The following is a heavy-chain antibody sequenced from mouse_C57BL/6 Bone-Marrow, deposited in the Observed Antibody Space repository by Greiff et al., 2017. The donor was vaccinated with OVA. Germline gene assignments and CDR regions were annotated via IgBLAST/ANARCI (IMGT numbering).Heavy chain of an antibody. D-gene: IGHD1-1*01. V-gene: IGHV1-52*01. CDR3: ASGGTTVVSTGDY. J-gene: IGHJ2*01. CDR2: IYPYDSET. CDR1: GYTFTSYW. Sequence: QVQLQQPGAELVRPGSSVKLSCKASGYTFTSYWMHWVKQRPIQGLEWIGNIYPYDSETNYNQKFKDKATFTVDKSSSTAYMQLSSLTYEDSAVYYCASGGTTVVSTGDYWGQGTTLTVSS.